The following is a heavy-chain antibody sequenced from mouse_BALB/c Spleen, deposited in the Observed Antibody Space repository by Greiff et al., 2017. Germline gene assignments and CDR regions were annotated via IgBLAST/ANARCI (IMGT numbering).Heavy chain of an antibody. V-gene: IGHV5-6-5*01. D-gene: IGHD2-14*01. CDR3: AREGYGYFDY. CDR1: GFTFSSYA. CDR2: ISSGGST. Sequence: EVQRVESGGGLVKPGGSLKLSCAASGFTFSSYAMSWVRQTPEKRLEWVASISSGGSTYYPDSVKGRFTISRDNARNILYLQMSSLRSEDTAMYYCAREGYGYFDYWGLGTTLTVSS. J-gene: IGHJ2*01.